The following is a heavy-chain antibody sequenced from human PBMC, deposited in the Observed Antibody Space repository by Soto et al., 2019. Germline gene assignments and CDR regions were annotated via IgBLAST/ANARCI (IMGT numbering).Heavy chain of an antibody. V-gene: IGHV3-33*06. CDR2: IWYDGSNK. CDR3: AKPGFVVVVAAYYFDY. Sequence: QVQLVESGGGVVQPGRSLRLSCAASGFTFSSYGMHWVRQAPGKGLEWVAVIWYDGSNKYYADSVKGRFTISRDNSKNTLYLQMNSLRAEDTAVYYCAKPGFVVVVAAYYFDYWGQGTLVTVSS. CDR1: GFTFSSYG. J-gene: IGHJ4*02. D-gene: IGHD2-15*01.